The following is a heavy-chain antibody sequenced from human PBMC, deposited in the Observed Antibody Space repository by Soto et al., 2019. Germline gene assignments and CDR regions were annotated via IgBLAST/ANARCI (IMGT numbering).Heavy chain of an antibody. D-gene: IGHD2-2*01. V-gene: IGHV1-8*01. CDR2: MNPDTGNT. CDR3: AREVWGVHTRDFYYGLDV. Sequence: QVQLVQSGAEVKKPGASVRVSCRATGYTFDSHDINWVRQAPGQGLEWMGWMNPDTGNTGFAQKYQGRVTMISDSSQNTAYLELSGPTSDDTAVYYCAREVWGVHTRDFYYGLDVCGQGTTVTVSS. J-gene: IGHJ6*02. CDR1: GYTFDSHD.